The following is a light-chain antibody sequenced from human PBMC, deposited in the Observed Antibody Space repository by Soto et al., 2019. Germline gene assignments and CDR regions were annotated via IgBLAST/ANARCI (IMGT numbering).Light chain of an antibody. J-gene: IGKJ2*01. Sequence: EIVLTQSPATLSLSPGEVATLSCRASHSVSTYLAWYQHKPGHAPRLLIYDASNRATGIPARFSGSGSGTDCTLTISSLEPEDFVVYCCQQRSNWPPLHTFGQGTKLEIK. CDR2: DAS. V-gene: IGKV3-11*01. CDR3: QQRSNWPPLHT. CDR1: HSVSTY.